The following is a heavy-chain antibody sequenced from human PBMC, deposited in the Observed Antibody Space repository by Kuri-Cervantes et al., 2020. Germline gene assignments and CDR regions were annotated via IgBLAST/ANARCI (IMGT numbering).Heavy chain of an antibody. V-gene: IGHV3-30*18. J-gene: IGHJ6*02. CDR1: GFTFSSYG. CDR2: MSYDGSNN. D-gene: IGHD3-10*01. CDR3: AKDRRYYGSGSYWGMDV. Sequence: GSLRLSCAASGFTFSSYGMHWVRQAPGKGLEWVAVMSYDGSNNYYADSVKGRFTISRDNSKNTLSLQMNSLRPEDTAVYYCAKDRRYYGSGSYWGMDVWGQGTTVTVSS.